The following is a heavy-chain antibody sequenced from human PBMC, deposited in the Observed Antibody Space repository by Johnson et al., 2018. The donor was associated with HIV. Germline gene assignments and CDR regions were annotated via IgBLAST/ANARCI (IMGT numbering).Heavy chain of an antibody. D-gene: IGHD2-8*02. CDR2: ISYDGSNK. Sequence: QVQLVESGGGVVQPGRSLRLSCAASGFTCSSYAMHWVRQAPGKGLEWVAVISYDGSNKYYADSVKGRFIISRDNPRNTLYLQMNSLRAEDTAVYYCAREDPYDYSTGPDIFDIWGQGTMVTVS. CDR1: GFTCSSYA. CDR3: AREDPYDYSTGPDIFDI. J-gene: IGHJ3*02. V-gene: IGHV3-30*04.